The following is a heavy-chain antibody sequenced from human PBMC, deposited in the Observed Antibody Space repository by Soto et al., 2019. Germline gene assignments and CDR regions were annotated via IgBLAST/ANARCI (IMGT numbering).Heavy chain of an antibody. V-gene: IGHV4-34*01. CDR3: ARVIKVPDAVLGYFDS. J-gene: IGHJ4*02. D-gene: IGHD3-10*02. Sequence: SETLSLTCAVYGGSFSGYFWGWIRQPPGKGLEWIGEIDHGGSSNYNPSLKSRVTMSVDPSKNQFSLKVRSVTAADTAIYYCARVIKVPDAVLGYFDSRGQGTLVTVSS. CDR1: GGSFSGYF. CDR2: IDHGGSS.